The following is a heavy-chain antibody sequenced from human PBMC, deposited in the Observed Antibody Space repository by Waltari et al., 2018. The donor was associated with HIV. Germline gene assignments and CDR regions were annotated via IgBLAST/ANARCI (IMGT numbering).Heavy chain of an antibody. J-gene: IGHJ5*02. CDR2: IYYSGST. Sequence: QLQLQESGPGLVKPSATLSPTCTVSGGSTSSSSSYWRWIRQPPGKGLEWIGSIYYSGSTYYNPSLKSRVTISVDTSKNQFSLKLSSVTAADTAVYYCAASIVGANNWFDPWGQGTLVTVSS. D-gene: IGHD1-26*01. CDR1: GGSTSSSSSY. CDR3: AASIVGANNWFDP. V-gene: IGHV4-39*01.